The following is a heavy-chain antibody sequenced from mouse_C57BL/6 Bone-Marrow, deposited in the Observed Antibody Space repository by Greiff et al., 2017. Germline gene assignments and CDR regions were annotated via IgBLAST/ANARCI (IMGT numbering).Heavy chain of an antibody. V-gene: IGHV1-72*01. CDR2: IDPDSGGT. D-gene: IGHD2-3*01. CDR1: GYTFTSYW. J-gene: IGHJ2*01. CDR3: ARRYDGYCFDY. Sequence: VQLQQSGAELVKPGASVKLSCKASGYTFTSYWMHWVKQRPGRGLEWIGRIDPDSGGTKYHEKFQSKATLTVDKPSSTAYMQLSSLTSEDVAVCYCARRYDGYCFDYWGQGTTLTVSA.